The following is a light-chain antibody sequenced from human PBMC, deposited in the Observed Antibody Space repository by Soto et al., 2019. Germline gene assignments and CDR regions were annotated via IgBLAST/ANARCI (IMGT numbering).Light chain of an antibody. Sequence: QSVLTQVASVSGSPGQSITISCTATSSDVGGHDYVSWYLQHPGKAPKLLIYEAFNRPSGVSDRFSGSKSGSTASLTISGLQSEDEGDYYCSSITSTNSWVFGGGTKVTVL. CDR1: SSDVGGHDY. V-gene: IGLV2-14*01. CDR3: SSITSTNSWV. J-gene: IGLJ3*02. CDR2: EAF.